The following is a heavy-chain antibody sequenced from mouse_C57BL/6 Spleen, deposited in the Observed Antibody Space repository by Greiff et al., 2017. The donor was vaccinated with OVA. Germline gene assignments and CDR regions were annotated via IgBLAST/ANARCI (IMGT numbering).Heavy chain of an antibody. D-gene: IGHD2-2*01. Sequence: QVHVKQSGAELVRPGASVTLSCKASGYTFTDYEMHWVKQTPVHGLEWIGAIDPETGGTAYNQKFKGKAILTADKSSSTAYMELRSLTSEDSAVYYCTRRGYDDYWGQGTTLTVSS. CDR1: GYTFTDYE. J-gene: IGHJ2*01. CDR2: IDPETGGT. CDR3: TRRGYDDY. V-gene: IGHV1-15*01.